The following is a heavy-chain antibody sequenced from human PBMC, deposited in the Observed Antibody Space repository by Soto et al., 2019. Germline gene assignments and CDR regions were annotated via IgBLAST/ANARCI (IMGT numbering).Heavy chain of an antibody. CDR3: ARGESFGPAANKGDYYYYMDV. D-gene: IGHD2-2*01. V-gene: IGHV6-1*01. Sequence: KQSQTLSLTCAISGDSVSSNSAAWNWIRQSPSRGLEWLGRTYYRSKWYNDYAVSVKSRITINPETSKNQFSLQLNSVTPEDTAVYYCARGESFGPAANKGDYYYYMDVWGKGTTVTVSS. CDR2: TYYRSKWYN. J-gene: IGHJ6*03. CDR1: GDSVSSNSAA.